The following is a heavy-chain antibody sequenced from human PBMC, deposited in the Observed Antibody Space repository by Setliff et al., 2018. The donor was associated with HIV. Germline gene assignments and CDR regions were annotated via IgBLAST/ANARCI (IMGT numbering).Heavy chain of an antibody. Sequence: EASVKVSCKASGYSFTGYYVNWVRQAPGQGLEWMGRINPKSGATNLAQKFQGRVTLTRDTSVTTVYMELTSLRSDDTAVYYCARKDGVGYCDSNSCYGIGPIDFWGQGSLVTVSS. CDR2: INPKSGAT. V-gene: IGHV1-2*06. CDR1: GYSFTGYY. D-gene: IGHD2-2*01. J-gene: IGHJ4*02. CDR3: ARKDGVGYCDSNSCYGIGPIDF.